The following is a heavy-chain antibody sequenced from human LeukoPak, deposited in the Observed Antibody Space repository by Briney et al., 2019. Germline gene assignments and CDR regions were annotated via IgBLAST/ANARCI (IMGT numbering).Heavy chain of an antibody. CDR3: ARDPMWDIVVVPAAMVPFDI. V-gene: IGHV1-18*01. Sequence: ASVKVSCKASGYTFTSYGLNWVRQAPGQGLEWMGWIRTYDGNTYYAQKFQGRVTMTTDTSTTTAYMELRSLRSDDTAVYYCARDPMWDIVVVPAAMVPFDIWGQGTMVTVSS. CDR1: GYTFTSYG. J-gene: IGHJ3*02. CDR2: IRTYDGNT. D-gene: IGHD2-2*01.